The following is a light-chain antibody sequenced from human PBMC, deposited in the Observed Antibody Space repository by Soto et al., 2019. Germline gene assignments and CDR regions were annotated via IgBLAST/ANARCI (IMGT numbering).Light chain of an antibody. J-gene: IGLJ2*01. V-gene: IGLV1-40*01. CDR2: GNS. Sequence: QSVLTQPPSVSGAPGQRVTISCTGSSSNIGAGYDVHWYQQLPGTAPKLLIHGNSNRPSGVPDRFSGSKFGTSASLAITGLQAEDEADYYCLSYDSSLSGSVFGEGTKLTVL. CDR3: LSYDSSLSGSV. CDR1: SSNIGAGYD.